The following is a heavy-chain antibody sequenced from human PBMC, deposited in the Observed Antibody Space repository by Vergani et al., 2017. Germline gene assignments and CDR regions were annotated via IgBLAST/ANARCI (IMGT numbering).Heavy chain of an antibody. Sequence: QVQLVQSGAEVKKPGASVKVSCKASGYTFTSYGINWVRQAPGQGLEWMGWISAYNGNTIYAQKFQGRVTMTEDTSTDTAYMELSSLRSEDTAVYHCATAAKGIFGVVIPPGVFDYWGQGTLVTVSS. CDR3: ATAAKGIFGVVIPPGVFDY. CDR2: ISAYNGNT. CDR1: GYTFTSYG. V-gene: IGHV1-18*01. J-gene: IGHJ4*02. D-gene: IGHD3-3*01.